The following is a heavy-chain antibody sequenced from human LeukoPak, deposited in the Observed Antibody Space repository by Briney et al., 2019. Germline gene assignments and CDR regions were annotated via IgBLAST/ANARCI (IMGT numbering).Heavy chain of an antibody. D-gene: IGHD5-12*01. Sequence: PSETLSLTCTVSGGSISGGNYYWSWIRQPPGKGLEWIGYIHYSGSTNYNPSLKSRVTISQDTSKNQFSLKLSSVTAADTAVYYCARHGSGVVATITSLDYWGQGTLVTVSS. J-gene: IGHJ4*02. CDR3: ARHGSGVVATITSLDY. CDR1: GGSISGGNYY. CDR2: IHYSGST. V-gene: IGHV4-61*01.